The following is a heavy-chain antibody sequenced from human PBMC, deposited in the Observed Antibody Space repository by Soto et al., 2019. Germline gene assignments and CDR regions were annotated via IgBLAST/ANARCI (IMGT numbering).Heavy chain of an antibody. D-gene: IGHD6-13*01. Sequence: GGSLRLSCAASGFTVSSNYMSWVRQAPGKGLEWVSVIYSGGSTYYADSVKGRFTISRDSTKQTLYLQMNSLRAEDTAIYYCAKASVWYPYFDSWGQGSLVTVSS. J-gene: IGHJ4*02. CDR3: AKASVWYPYFDS. CDR2: IYSGGST. CDR1: GFTVSSNY. V-gene: IGHV3-53*01.